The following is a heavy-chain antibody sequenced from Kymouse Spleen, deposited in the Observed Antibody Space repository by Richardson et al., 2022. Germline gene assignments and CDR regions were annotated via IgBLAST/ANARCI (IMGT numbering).Heavy chain of an antibody. J-gene: IGHJ4*02. D-gene: IGHD6-13*01. Sequence: QLQLQESGPGLVKPSETLSLTCTVSGGSISSSSYYWGWIRQPPGKGLEWIGSIYYSGSTYYNPSLKSRVTISVDTSKNQFSLKLSSVTAADTAVYYCARQGIAAAFFDYWGQGTLVTVSS. V-gene: IGHV4-39*01. CDR1: GGSISSSSYY. CDR3: ARQGIAAAFFDY. CDR2: IYYSGST.